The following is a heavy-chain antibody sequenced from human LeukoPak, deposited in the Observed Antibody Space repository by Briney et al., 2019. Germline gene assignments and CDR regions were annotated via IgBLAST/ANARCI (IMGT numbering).Heavy chain of an antibody. CDR2: IYYSGST. D-gene: IGHD3-22*01. J-gene: IGHJ4*02. CDR1: GGSISSSSYY. CDR3: AGDTYDSSGFDY. Sequence: SETLSLTCTVSGGSISSSSYYWGWIRQPPGKGLEWIGSIYYSGSTYYNPSLKSRVTISVDTSKNQFSLKLSSVTAADTAVYYCAGDTYDSSGFDYWGQGTLVTVSS. V-gene: IGHV4-39*07.